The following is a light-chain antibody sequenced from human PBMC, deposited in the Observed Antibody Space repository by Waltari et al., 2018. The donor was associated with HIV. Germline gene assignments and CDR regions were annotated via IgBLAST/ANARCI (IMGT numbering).Light chain of an antibody. CDR2: DVS. CDR1: SSDVGSYNY. Sequence: QSALTQPASVSGFPGQSITISCTGSSSDVGSYNYVSWYQQHPGKAPKLLMYDVSKRPSGVSNRFSGSKSGNTSSLTISGLQAEDEADYYCCSYAGSNTYLFGTGTEVTVL. J-gene: IGLJ1*01. CDR3: CSYAGSNTYL. V-gene: IGLV2-23*02.